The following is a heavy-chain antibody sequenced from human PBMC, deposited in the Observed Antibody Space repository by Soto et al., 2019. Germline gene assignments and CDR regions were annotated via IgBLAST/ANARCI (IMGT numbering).Heavy chain of an antibody. CDR3: SRQYPSSSRHFDH. CDR1: GFTFRTYY. V-gene: IGHV3-21*01. D-gene: IGHD6-6*01. CDR2: ISAGSSNI. J-gene: IGHJ4*02. Sequence: EVELVESGGGLVKPGGSLTLSCAASGFTFRTYYMICVRQAPGKGLEWVSSISAGSSNIYYAPSVKGRFTISRDNAKNSLYLQINSLRAEDTAVYYGSRQYPSSSRHFDHWGQGTLVTVSS.